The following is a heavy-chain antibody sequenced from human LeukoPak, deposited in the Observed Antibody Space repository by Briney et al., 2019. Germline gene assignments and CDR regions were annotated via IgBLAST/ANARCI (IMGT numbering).Heavy chain of an antibody. J-gene: IGHJ4*02. V-gene: IGHV3-73*01. CDR1: GFTFSGSA. Sequence: TGGSLKLSCAASGFTFSGSAIHWVRQASGKGLEWVGRIRSKANSYATGVAASVKGRFTVSRDDSKNTAYLQMNSLKTKGTAVYYGTRLGVYTSSWDEYWGQGTLVTVSS. D-gene: IGHD6-13*01. CDR2: IRSKANSYAT. CDR3: TRLGVYTSSWDEY.